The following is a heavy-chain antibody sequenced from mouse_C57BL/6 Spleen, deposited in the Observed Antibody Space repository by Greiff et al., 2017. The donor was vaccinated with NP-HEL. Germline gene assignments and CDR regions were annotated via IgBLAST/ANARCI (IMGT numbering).Heavy chain of an antibody. J-gene: IGHJ4*01. D-gene: IGHD3-1*01. V-gene: IGHV2-2*01. CDR3: ARPGTGYYYAMDY. Sequence: QVQLKQSGPGLVQPSQSLSITCTVSGFSLTSYGVHWVRQSPGKGLEWLGVIWSGGSTDYNAAFISRLSISKDNSKSQVFFKMNSLQADDTAIYYCARPGTGYYYAMDYWGQGTSVTVSS. CDR2: IWSGGST. CDR1: GFSLTSYG.